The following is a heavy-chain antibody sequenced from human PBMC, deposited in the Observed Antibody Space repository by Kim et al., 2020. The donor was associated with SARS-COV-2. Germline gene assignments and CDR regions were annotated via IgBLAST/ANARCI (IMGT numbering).Heavy chain of an antibody. CDR2: ISAYNGNT. V-gene: IGHV1-18*01. CDR1: GYTFTSYG. CDR3: ARDRAGIAAAKTNWFDP. J-gene: IGHJ5*02. D-gene: IGHD6-13*01. Sequence: ASVKVSCKASGYTFTSYGISWVRQAPGQGLEWMGWISAYNGNTNYAQKLQGRVTMTTDTSTSTAYMELRSLRSDDTAVYYCARDRAGIAAAKTNWFDPWGQGTLVTVSS.